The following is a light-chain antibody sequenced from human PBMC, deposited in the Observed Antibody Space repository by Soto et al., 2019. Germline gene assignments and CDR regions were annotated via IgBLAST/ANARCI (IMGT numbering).Light chain of an antibody. Sequence: ESVLTQTPGTLSLSPGERAALSCRASQSVSSSYLAWYQQKPGQAPRLLIYGASSRATGIPDKFSGSGSGTDFSLTISRLEPEDFVVYYCQQYGRSPTFGQGSNVDIK. J-gene: IGKJ1*01. CDR2: GAS. V-gene: IGKV3-20*01. CDR3: QQYGRSPT. CDR1: QSVSSSY.